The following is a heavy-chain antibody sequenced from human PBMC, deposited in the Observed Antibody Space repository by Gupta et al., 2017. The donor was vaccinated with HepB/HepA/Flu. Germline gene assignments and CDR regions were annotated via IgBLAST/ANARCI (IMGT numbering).Heavy chain of an antibody. CDR3: SWALNY. V-gene: IGHV3-7*04. CDR1: GFSFSNSW. CDR2: INQDGSEK. Sequence: EVHVVESGGALVQPGGSLRLSCAGSGFSFSNSWMDWVRQAPGKGLEWGANINQDGSEKYYVDSVKGRFTISRDNAKNSLYLQINSLRVEDTAVYYCSWALNYWGQGTLVTVSS. J-gene: IGHJ4*02.